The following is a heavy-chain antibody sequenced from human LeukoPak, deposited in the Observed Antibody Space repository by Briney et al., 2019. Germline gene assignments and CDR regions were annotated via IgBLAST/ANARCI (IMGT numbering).Heavy chain of an antibody. CDR1: GGPFSDHY. CDR3: ARVTADAFDI. J-gene: IGHJ3*02. V-gene: IGHV4-34*01. CDR2: INHSGST. Sequence: PSETLSLTCGVYGGPFSDHYWSWIRQTPGKGLEWIGEINHSGSTNCNPSLKSRVTISVDTSKNQFSLKLSSVAAADTAVYYCARVTADAFDIWGQGTMVTVSS.